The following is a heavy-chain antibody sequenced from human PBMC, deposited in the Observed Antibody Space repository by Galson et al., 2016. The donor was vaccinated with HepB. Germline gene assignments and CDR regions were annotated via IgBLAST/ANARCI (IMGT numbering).Heavy chain of an antibody. D-gene: IGHD3-3*01. Sequence: TLSLTCTVSGGSISSGSYYWSWIRQPAGKGLEWIGRIYTSGSTRYNPPLKNRVTISVDTSKNQFSLKLTSVTAADTAVYYCAGGTIFGVANFDYWGQGTLVTISS. CDR2: IYTSGST. V-gene: IGHV4-61*02. CDR1: GGSISSGSYY. CDR3: AGGTIFGVANFDY. J-gene: IGHJ4*02.